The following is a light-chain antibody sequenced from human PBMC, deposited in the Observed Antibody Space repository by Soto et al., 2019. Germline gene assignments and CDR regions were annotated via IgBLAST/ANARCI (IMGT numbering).Light chain of an antibody. CDR2: GAS. V-gene: IGKV3-15*01. Sequence: EIVMTQSPATLSVSPGERATLSCRASPSISSNLAWYQQKPGQAPSLLLYGASTRATGIPARFSGSGSGTDFNLTISSLQSEDFAVYDCHQYNNWPPGTFGQGTKLESK. J-gene: IGKJ2*02. CDR3: HQYNNWPPGT. CDR1: PSISSN.